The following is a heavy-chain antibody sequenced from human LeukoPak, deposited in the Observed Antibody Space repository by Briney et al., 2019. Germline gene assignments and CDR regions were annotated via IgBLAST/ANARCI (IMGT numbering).Heavy chain of an antibody. CDR1: GGSISSYY. CDR3: ARGTYHYDSSGHYYVVKNRYYFDY. D-gene: IGHD3-22*01. J-gene: IGHJ4*02. Sequence: PSETLSLTCTVSGGSISSYYWSWIRQPPGKGLEWIGYIYYSGSTNYNPSLKSRVTISVDTSKNQFSLKLSSVTAADTAVYYCARGTYHYDSSGHYYVVKNRYYFDYWGQGTPVTVSS. V-gene: IGHV4-59*12. CDR2: IYYSGST.